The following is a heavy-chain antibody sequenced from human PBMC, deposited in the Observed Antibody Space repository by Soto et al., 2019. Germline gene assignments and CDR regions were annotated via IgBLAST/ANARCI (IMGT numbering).Heavy chain of an antibody. CDR1: GFTFSDTW. CDR3: SSRPLGYSAYGSQR. V-gene: IGHV3-15*01. J-gene: IGHJ4*02. CDR2: IKTKTDGGTT. D-gene: IGHD5-12*01. Sequence: EVQLVESGGDLVKPGGSLRLSCAASGFTFSDTWMNWVRQAPGKGLEWVGRIKTKTDGGTTEYAAPVKGRFTISRDDSQNTLYLQMSSLKIEDTAVYYCSSRPLGYSAYGSQRWGQGTLVTVSS.